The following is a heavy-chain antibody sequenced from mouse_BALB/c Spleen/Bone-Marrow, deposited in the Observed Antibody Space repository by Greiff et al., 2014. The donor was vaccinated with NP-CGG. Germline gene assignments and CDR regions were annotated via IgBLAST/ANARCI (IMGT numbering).Heavy chain of an antibody. CDR1: GYTFTDYV. D-gene: IGHD6-5*01. J-gene: IGHJ4*01. Sequence: QVQLQQSGPEVVRPGVSVKISCKGSGYTFTDYVMHWAKQSHAKNLEWIGVVSTFNGDTNYNQKFKGKATMTVDKSSTTAHMELARLTSEDSAIYYCASSLEVNAVDYWGQGTSVTVSS. CDR3: ASSLEVNAVDY. V-gene: IGHV1-67*01. CDR2: VSTFNGDT.